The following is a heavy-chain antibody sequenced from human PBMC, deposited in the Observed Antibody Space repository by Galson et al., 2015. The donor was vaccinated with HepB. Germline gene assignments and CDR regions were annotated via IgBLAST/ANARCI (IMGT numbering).Heavy chain of an antibody. CDR1: GGSISSSRYC. Sequence: ETLSLTCTVAGGSISSSRYCGGWIRQPPGEGLEWIGSIYYSGSTYYNLSLKSAVTISVDTPKNQFSLKLTSVTAADTAVYYCARQYSSGWYHLDYWGQGTLVTVSS. CDR3: ARQYSSGWYHLDY. CDR2: IYYSGST. D-gene: IGHD6-19*01. J-gene: IGHJ4*02. V-gene: IGHV4-39*01.